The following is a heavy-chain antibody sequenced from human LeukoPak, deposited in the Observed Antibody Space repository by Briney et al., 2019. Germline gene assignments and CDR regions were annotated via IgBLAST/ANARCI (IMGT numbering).Heavy chain of an antibody. CDR3: AKGDTSSIAALHDYHYGMDV. D-gene: IGHD6-6*01. V-gene: IGHV3-43*01. CDR2: ISWDGGST. CDR1: GFTFDDYT. Sequence: GGSLRLSCAASGFTFDDYTMHWVRQAPGKGLEWVSLISWDGGSTYYADSVKGRFTISRDNSKNSLYLQMNSLRTEDTALYYCAKGDTSSIAALHDYHYGMDVWGQGTTVTVSS. J-gene: IGHJ6*02.